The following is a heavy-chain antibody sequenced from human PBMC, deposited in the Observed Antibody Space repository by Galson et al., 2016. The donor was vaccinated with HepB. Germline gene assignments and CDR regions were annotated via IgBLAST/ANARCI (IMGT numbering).Heavy chain of an antibody. CDR2: IYYTGST. D-gene: IGHD3-22*01. V-gene: IGHV4-30-4*01. CDR3: ARVDSSGYYTSPPDGFDI. J-gene: IGHJ3*02. CDR1: GDSISSGDNY. Sequence: TLSLTCTVSGDSISSGDNYWSWIRQPPGKGLEWIGYIYYTGSTYHNPSLKSRVSISVDTSKNQFSLHLSSVTAADTAVYYCARVDSSGYYTSPPDGFDILGQGTTVTVSS.